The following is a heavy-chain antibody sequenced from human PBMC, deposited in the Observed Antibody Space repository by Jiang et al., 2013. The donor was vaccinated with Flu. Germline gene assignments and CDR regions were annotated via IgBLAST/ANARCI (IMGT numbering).Heavy chain of an antibody. CDR1: GYTFTSYA. CDR2: STPTLGT. V-gene: IGHV7-4-1*02. Sequence: QSGSELKKPGASVKVSCKASGYTFTSYAMNWVRQALDKGLSGWDGSTPTLGTQRMPRASQDGLSSPWTTSVSTAYLQISSLKAEDTAVYYCARTRSYGPNWYFDLWGRGTLVTVSS. J-gene: IGHJ2*01. CDR3: ARTRSYGPNWYFDL. D-gene: IGHD5-18*01.